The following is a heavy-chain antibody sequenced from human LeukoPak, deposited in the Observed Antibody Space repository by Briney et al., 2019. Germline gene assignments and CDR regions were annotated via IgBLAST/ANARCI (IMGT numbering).Heavy chain of an antibody. J-gene: IGHJ4*02. CDR2: ISGSGGST. CDR3: AREGGDIVVVPAASFDY. D-gene: IGHD2-2*01. CDR1: GFTFSSYA. V-gene: IGHV3-23*01. Sequence: PGGSLRLSCAASGFTFSSYAMSWVRQAPGKGLEWVSAISGSGGSTYYADSVKGRFTISRDNSKNTLYLQMNSLRAEGTAVYYCAREGGDIVVVPAASFDYWGQGTLVTVSS.